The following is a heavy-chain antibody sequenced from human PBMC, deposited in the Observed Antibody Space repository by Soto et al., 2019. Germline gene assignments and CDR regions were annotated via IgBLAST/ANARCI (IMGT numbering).Heavy chain of an antibody. CDR3: SADLPDWVAYAFDY. CDR2: VKSKVDGGSI. CDR1: GFTFNGAW. D-gene: IGHD2-21*01. J-gene: IGHJ4*02. V-gene: IGHV3-15*07. Sequence: EVQLVESGGGLVEPGGSLRLSCAASGFTFNGAWMNWVRQAPGKGLEWVGRVKSKVDGGSIDYAAPVRGRFTISRDDSRNTVDLQMNNLSAEDSAMYYCSADLPDWVAYAFDYWGQGTLVTVSS.